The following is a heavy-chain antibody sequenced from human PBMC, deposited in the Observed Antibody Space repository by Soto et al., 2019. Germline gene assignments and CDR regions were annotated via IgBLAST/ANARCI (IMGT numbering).Heavy chain of an antibody. D-gene: IGHD3-10*01. CDR3: ARDHYYGSGSYYFYGMDV. CDR2: ISYDVSNK. V-gene: IGHV3-30-3*01. J-gene: IGHJ6*02. Sequence: QVQLVESGGGVVQPGRSLRLSCAASGFTFSSYAMHGVRQAPGKGLEWVAVISYDVSNKYYADSVKGRFTISRDNSKNTLYMQMNSLRAEDTAVYYCARDHYYGSGSYYFYGMDVWGQGTTVTVSS. CDR1: GFTFSSYA.